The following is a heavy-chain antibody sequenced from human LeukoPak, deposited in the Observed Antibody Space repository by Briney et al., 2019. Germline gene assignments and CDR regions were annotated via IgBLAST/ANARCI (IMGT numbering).Heavy chain of an antibody. CDR2: ISGSGGST. CDR3: AKDQVSSCYYFDY. CDR1: GFTFSSYA. Sequence: GGSLRLSCAASGFTFSSYAMSWVRQAPGKGLEWVSGISGSGGSTYYADSVKGRFTISRDNSKNTLYLQMNSLRAEDTAVYYCAKDQVSSCYYFDYWGQGTLVTVPS. V-gene: IGHV3-23*01. J-gene: IGHJ4*02. D-gene: IGHD6-13*01.